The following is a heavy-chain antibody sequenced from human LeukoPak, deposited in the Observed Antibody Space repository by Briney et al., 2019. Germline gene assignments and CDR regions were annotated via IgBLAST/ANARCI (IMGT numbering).Heavy chain of an antibody. V-gene: IGHV1-18*01. CDR1: GYIFSNYG. CDR3: ARDGARYCSTSCYAVY. D-gene: IGHD2-2*01. J-gene: IGHJ4*02. Sequence: ASVKVSCKASGYIFSNYGISWVRQAPGQGLEWMGWISAYNGNTNYAQRLKGRVTMTTDTSTSTAYMELRSLRSDDTAVYYCARDGARYCSTSCYAVYWGQGTLVTVSS. CDR2: ISAYNGNT.